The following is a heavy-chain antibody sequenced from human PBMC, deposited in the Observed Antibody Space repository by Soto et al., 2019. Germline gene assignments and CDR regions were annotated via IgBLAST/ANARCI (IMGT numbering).Heavy chain of an antibody. V-gene: IGHV4-4*02. CDR1: GGSISSSNW. CDR3: ARVPGTTRWWDY. J-gene: IGHJ4*02. CDR2: IYHSGST. D-gene: IGHD2-15*01. Sequence: SETLSLTCAVSGGSISSSNWWSWVRQPPGKGLEWIGEIYHSGSTNYNPSLKSRVTISVDNAENSLYLQMNSLSAEDTAVYYCARVPGTTRWWDYWGQGTLVTVSS.